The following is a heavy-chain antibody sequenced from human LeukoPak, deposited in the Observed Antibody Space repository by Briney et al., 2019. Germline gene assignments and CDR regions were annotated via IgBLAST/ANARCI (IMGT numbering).Heavy chain of an antibody. CDR3: ARDIVGATRDKYFQH. CDR2: INPNSGGT. Sequence: ASVKVSCKASGYTFTGYYMHWVRQAPGQGLEWMGWINPNSGGTNYAQKFQGRVTMTRDTSISTAYMELSRLRSDDTAVYYCARDIVGATRDKYFQHWGQGTLVTVSS. V-gene: IGHV1-2*02. CDR1: GYTFTGYY. J-gene: IGHJ1*01. D-gene: IGHD1-26*01.